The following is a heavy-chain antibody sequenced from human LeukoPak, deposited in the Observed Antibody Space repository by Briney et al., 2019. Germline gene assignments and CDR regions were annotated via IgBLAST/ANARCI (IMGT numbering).Heavy chain of an antibody. CDR1: GFTFSRYE. D-gene: IGHD3-22*01. CDR3: ASDLRGSGYDSSAPY. J-gene: IGHJ4*02. V-gene: IGHV3-48*03. CDR2: ISSSGSTI. Sequence: PGGSLRLSCAASGFTFSRYEMNWVRQAPGKGLEWVSYISSSGSTIYYADSVKGRFTISRDNAKNSLYLQMNSLRAEDTAVYYCASDLRGSGYDSSAPYWGQGTLVTVSS.